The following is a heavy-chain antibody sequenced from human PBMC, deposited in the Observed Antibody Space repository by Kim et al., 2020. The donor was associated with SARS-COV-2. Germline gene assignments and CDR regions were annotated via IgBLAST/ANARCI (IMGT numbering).Heavy chain of an antibody. CDR2: ISSSSSYI. CDR1: GFTFSSYS. Sequence: GGSLRLSCAASGFTFSSYSMNWVRQAPGKGLEWVSSISSSSSYIYYADSVKGRFTISRDNAKNSLYLQMNSLRAEDTAVYYCASYCSSTSCYTGAIDYWGQGTLVTVSS. D-gene: IGHD2-2*02. CDR3: ASYCSSTSCYTGAIDY. J-gene: IGHJ4*02. V-gene: IGHV3-21*01.